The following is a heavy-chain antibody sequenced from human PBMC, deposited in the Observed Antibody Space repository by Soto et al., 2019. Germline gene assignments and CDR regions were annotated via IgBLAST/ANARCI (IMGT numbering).Heavy chain of an antibody. CDR2: IYWNDDK. CDR1: GFSLSTSGVG. V-gene: IGHV2-5*01. CDR3: AQRPGSGWYVPFDY. J-gene: IGHJ4*02. D-gene: IGHD6-19*01. Sequence: SGPTLVNPTQTLTLTCTFSGFSLSTSGVGVGWIRQPPGKALEWLALIYWNDDKRYIPSLKSRLTITKDTSKNQVVLTMTNMEPVDTATYYCAQRPGSGWYVPFDYWGQGTLVTVSS.